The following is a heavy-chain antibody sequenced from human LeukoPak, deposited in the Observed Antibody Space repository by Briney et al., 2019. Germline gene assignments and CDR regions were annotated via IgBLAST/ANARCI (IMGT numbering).Heavy chain of an antibody. CDR3: AKDTAVVVTAPFDY. CDR1: GFTFSSYA. Sequence: QSGGSLRLSCAASGFTFSSYAMHWVRQAPGKGLEWVSAISGSGVSTYFADSVKGRFTVSRDNSKNTLYLQMSSVRAEDTAVYYCAKDTAVVVTAPFDYWGQGTLVTVSS. CDR2: ISGSGVST. J-gene: IGHJ4*02. V-gene: IGHV3-23*01. D-gene: IGHD2-15*01.